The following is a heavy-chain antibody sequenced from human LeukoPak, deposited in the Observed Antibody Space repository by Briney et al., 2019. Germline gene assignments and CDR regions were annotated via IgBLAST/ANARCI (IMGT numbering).Heavy chain of an antibody. CDR1: GFTFDDYA. V-gene: IGHV3-43*02. J-gene: IGHJ4*02. D-gene: IGHD3-10*01. CDR2: ISGDGGST. CDR3: AKDTMVRGNYFDH. Sequence: GGSLRLSCAASGFTFDDYAMHWVRQAPGKGLEWVSLISGDGGSTYYADSVKGRFTISRDNSKNSLYLQMNSLITEDTALYYCAKDTMVRGNYFDHWGQGTLVTVSS.